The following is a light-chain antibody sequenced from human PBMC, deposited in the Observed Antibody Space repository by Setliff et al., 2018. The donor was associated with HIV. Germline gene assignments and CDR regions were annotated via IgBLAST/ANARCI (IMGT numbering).Light chain of an antibody. CDR3: SSYTSSSTYV. CDR1: SSDVGGYNY. V-gene: IGLV2-14*01. J-gene: IGLJ1*01. CDR2: AVS. Sequence: QSALTQPASVSGSPGQSITISCTGTSSDVGGYNYVSWYQQHPGKAPKLMIYAVSKWPSGVSNRFSGSKSGNTASLTISGLQTEDEADYYCSSYTSSSTYVFGTGTKVTVL.